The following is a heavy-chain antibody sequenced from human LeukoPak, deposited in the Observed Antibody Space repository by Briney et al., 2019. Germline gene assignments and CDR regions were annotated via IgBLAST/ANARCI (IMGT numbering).Heavy chain of an antibody. Sequence: SETLSLTCAVYGGSFSGYYWSWIRQPPGKGLEWIGEINHSGSTNYNPSLKSLVTISVDTSKNQFSLKLSSVTAADTAVYYCARHLGYYGSGSYYPARNWFDPWGQGTLVTVSS. CDR3: ARHLGYYGSGSYYPARNWFDP. V-gene: IGHV4-34*01. CDR1: GGSFSGYY. D-gene: IGHD3-10*01. CDR2: INHSGST. J-gene: IGHJ5*02.